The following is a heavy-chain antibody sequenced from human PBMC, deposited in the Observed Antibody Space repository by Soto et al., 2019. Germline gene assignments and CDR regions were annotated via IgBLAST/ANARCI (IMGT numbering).Heavy chain of an antibody. CDR1: GFTFSSYS. CDR3: ARDRIGGWGGYVYLAN. CDR2: ISSSSSYI. D-gene: IGHD5-12*01. J-gene: IGHJ4*02. Sequence: GGSLRLSCAASGFTFSSYSMNWVRQAPGKGLEWVSSISSSSSYIYYADSVKGRFTISRDNAKNSLYLQMNSLRAEDTAVYYCARDRIGGWGGYVYLANWGQGTLVTVSS. V-gene: IGHV3-21*01.